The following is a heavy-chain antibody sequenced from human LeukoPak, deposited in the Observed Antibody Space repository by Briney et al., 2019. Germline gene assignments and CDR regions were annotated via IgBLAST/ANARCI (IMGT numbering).Heavy chain of an antibody. CDR3: AREDIVGPRGDLDY. V-gene: IGHV1-18*01. D-gene: IGHD1-26*01. J-gene: IGHJ4*02. Sequence: ASVKVSCKASGNTFTNYGISWVRQAPGQGLELMGWISGYNGYTNYGQKLQGRVTMTTDTSTSTAYMELRSLRSDDTAVYYCAREDIVGPRGDLDYWGQGTLVTVSS. CDR2: ISGYNGYT. CDR1: GNTFTNYG.